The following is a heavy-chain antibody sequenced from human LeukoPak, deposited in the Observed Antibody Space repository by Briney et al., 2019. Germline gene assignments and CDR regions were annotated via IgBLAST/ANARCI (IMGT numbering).Heavy chain of an antibody. D-gene: IGHD3-22*01. Sequence: GASVKVSCKASGYTFTSYDINWVRQATGQGLEWMGWMNPNSGNTGYAQKFQGGVTMTRNTSISTAYMELSSLRSEDTAVYYCARSKISSGYFYFDYWGQGTLVTVSS. CDR1: GYTFTSYD. CDR2: MNPNSGNT. CDR3: ARSKISSGYFYFDY. J-gene: IGHJ4*02. V-gene: IGHV1-8*01.